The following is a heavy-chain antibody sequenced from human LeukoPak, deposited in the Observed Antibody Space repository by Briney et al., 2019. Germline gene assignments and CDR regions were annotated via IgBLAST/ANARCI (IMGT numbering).Heavy chain of an antibody. Sequence: SETLSLTCTVSGGSISSYYWSWIRQPPGKGLEWIGYIYYSGSTNYNPSLKSRVTISVDTSKNQFSLKLSSVTAADTAVYYCARPYLRGTVVNNWFDPWGQGTLVTVSS. V-gene: IGHV4-59*08. J-gene: IGHJ5*02. CDR2: IYYSGST. D-gene: IGHD4-23*01. CDR1: GGSISSYY. CDR3: ARPYLRGTVVNNWFDP.